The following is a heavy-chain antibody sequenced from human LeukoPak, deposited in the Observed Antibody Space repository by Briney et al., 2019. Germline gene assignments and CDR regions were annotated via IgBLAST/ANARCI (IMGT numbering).Heavy chain of an antibody. Sequence: ASVKVSCKASGGTFSSYAISWVRQAPGQGLEWMGGIIPIFGTANYAQKFQGRVTITTDESTSTAYMELSSLRSEDTAVYYCASGAKAARPGYFDYWGQGTLVTVSS. CDR3: ASGAKAARPGYFDY. CDR2: IIPIFGTA. V-gene: IGHV1-69*05. J-gene: IGHJ4*02. CDR1: GGTFSSYA. D-gene: IGHD6-6*01.